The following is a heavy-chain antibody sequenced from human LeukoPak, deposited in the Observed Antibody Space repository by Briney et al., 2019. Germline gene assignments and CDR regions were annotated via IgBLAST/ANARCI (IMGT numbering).Heavy chain of an antibody. J-gene: IGHJ4*02. CDR2: IGTAGGT. CDR1: GFTFSSYD. CDR3: ARGSFDSGSSSPLGY. V-gene: IGHV3-13*01. D-gene: IGHD6-6*01. Sequence: GGSLRLSCAASGFTFSSYDMHWVRQATGKGLEWVSAIGTAGGTYYPGSVKGRFTISRENAKNSLYLQMNSLRAGDTAVYYCARGSFDSGSSSPLGYWGQGTLVTVSS.